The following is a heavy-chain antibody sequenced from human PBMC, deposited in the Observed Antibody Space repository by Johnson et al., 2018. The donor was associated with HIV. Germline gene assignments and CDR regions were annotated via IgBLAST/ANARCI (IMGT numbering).Heavy chain of an antibody. CDR3: AKGGGLLSAFDI. D-gene: IGHD2-2*01. CDR2: MNSDGSST. Sequence: VQLVESGGGVVQPGGSLRLSCAASGFTFSHYWMHWVRQAPGKGLVWVSRMNSDGSSTTYAASVKGRFTISRDNAKNTLYLQMNSLRAEDTAVYYCAKGGGLLSAFDIWGQGTMVTVSS. J-gene: IGHJ3*02. V-gene: IGHV3-74*03. CDR1: GFTFSHYW.